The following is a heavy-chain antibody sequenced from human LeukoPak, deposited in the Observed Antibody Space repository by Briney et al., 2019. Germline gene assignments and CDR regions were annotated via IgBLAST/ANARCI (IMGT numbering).Heavy chain of an antibody. D-gene: IGHD4-17*01. CDR3: ARGPLHYGDPNWFDP. CDR1: GGSISSGGYY. Sequence: PSETLSLTCTVSGGSISSGGYYWSWIRQHPGKGLEWIEYIYYGGSTYYNPSLKSRVTISVDRSKNQFSLKLSSVTAADTAVYYCARGPLHYGDPNWFDPWGQGTLVTVSS. J-gene: IGHJ5*02. V-gene: IGHV4-31*03. CDR2: IYYGGST.